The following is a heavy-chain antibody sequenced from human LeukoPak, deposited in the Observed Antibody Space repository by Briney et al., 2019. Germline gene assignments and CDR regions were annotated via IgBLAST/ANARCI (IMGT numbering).Heavy chain of an antibody. CDR1: GGSTGSCY. CDR3: ARGGSSYYLPLKIDF. CDR2: KSYTGDT. D-gene: IGHD3-3*01. Sequence: SATQSLTCSVAGGSTGSCYWIWSRQPPGRGQEWIGYKSYTGDTNYNPSLKSRVTISADTSNNQFSLKWTSVTAADTAVYYCARGGSSYYLPLKIDFWGQGTLVTVSS. V-gene: IGHV4-59*01. J-gene: IGHJ4*02.